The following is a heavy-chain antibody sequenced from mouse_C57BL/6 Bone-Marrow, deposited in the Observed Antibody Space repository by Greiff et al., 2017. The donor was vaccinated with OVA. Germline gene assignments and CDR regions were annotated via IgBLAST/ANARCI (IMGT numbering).Heavy chain of an antibody. CDR3: ARGLYYDYDARFAY. Sequence: QVQLQQPGAELVKPGASVKLSCKASGYTFTSYWMQWVKQRPGQGLEWIGEIDPSDSYTHYNQKFKGKATLPVDTSSSTAYMQLSSLTSEDAAVYYCARGLYYDYDARFAYWGQGTLVTVSA. CDR2: IDPSDSYT. D-gene: IGHD2-4*01. CDR1: GYTFTSYW. V-gene: IGHV1-50*01. J-gene: IGHJ3*01.